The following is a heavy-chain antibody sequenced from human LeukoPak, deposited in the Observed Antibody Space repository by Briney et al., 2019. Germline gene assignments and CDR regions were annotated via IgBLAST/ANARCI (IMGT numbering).Heavy chain of an antibody. J-gene: IGHJ6*02. CDR1: GFTFSDYY. V-gene: IGHV3-11*01. D-gene: IGHD2-15*01. CDR3: ARCDMVIALHYYGMDV. Sequence: GGSLRLSCAASGFTFSDYYMSWIRQAPGKGLEWVSYISSSGSTIYYADSVKGRFTISRDNAENSLYLQMNGLRAEDTAVYYCARCDMVIALHYYGMDVWGQGTTVTVSS. CDR2: ISSSGSTI.